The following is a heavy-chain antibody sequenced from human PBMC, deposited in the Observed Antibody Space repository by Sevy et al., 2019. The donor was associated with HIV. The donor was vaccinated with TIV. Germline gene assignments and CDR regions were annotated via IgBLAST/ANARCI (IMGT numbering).Heavy chain of an antibody. CDR1: GFTVSSKY. Sequence: GGSLRLSCAASGFTVSSKYMNWVRQAPGKGLEWVSVIYSDGSTYYADSVRGRFTISRDNSKNTLYLQMNSLRVEDTAVYYCARDGGGIGGFDIWGQGTMVTVSS. CDR2: IYSDGST. CDR3: ARDGGGIGGFDI. V-gene: IGHV3-66*01. J-gene: IGHJ3*02. D-gene: IGHD3-16*01.